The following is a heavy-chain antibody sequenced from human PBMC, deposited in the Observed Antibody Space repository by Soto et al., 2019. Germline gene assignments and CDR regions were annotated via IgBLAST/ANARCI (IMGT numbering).Heavy chain of an antibody. CDR1: GFTFSSNA. V-gene: IGHV3-23*01. CDR3: AKSWAFSSVSADS. Sequence: EVQLLESGGGLVQPGGSLRLSCAASGFTFSSNAMNWVRQAPGKGLEWVSCISGSGGSTYYADSVKGRFTISRDNSKNTLYLQMNSLRADDTATYYCAKSWAFSSVSADSWGQGTLVTVSS. D-gene: IGHD6-19*01. J-gene: IGHJ4*02. CDR2: ISGSGGST.